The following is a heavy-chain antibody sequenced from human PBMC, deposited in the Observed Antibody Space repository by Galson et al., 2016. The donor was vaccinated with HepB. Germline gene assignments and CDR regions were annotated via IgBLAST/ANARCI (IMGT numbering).Heavy chain of an antibody. CDR2: INHSGST. D-gene: IGHD5-18*01. Sequence: SETLSLTCAVNGGSFSGYYWTWIRQPPEKGLEWIGEINHSGSTSYNPSLKSRVTISVDTSKNHFSLKLSSVTVADAAVYYCARGRTWIPVWSTPEYSLDVWGQGTTVTVSS. CDR3: ARGRTWIPVWSTPEYSLDV. J-gene: IGHJ6*02. CDR1: GGSFSGYY. V-gene: IGHV4-34*01.